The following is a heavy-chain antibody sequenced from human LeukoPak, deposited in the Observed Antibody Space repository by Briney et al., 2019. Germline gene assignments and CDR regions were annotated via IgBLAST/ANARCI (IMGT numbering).Heavy chain of an antibody. CDR3: ARDGHVLLWFGELWFDY. D-gene: IGHD3-10*01. CDR1: GFTFSSYA. J-gene: IGHJ4*02. CDR2: ISYDGSNK. Sequence: GGSLRLSCAASGFTFSSYAMHWVRQAPGKGLEWVAVISYDGSNKYYADSVKGRFTISRDNSKNTLYLQVNSLRAEDTAVYYCARDGHVLLWFGELWFDYWGQGTLVTVSS. V-gene: IGHV3-30*04.